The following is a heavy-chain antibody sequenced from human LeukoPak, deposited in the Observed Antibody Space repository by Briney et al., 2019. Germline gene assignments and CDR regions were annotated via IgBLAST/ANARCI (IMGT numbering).Heavy chain of an antibody. CDR3: ARDAAIYGNGAYYYLW. J-gene: IGHJ4*02. CDR2: IIPIFGTA. CDR1: GGTFSRYA. D-gene: IGHD3-22*01. Sequence: ASVKVSCKASGGTFSRYAISWVRQAPGQGLEWMGGIIPIFGTANYAQKFQGRVTMTADESTTTAYMELSRLTSDDTAVYYCARDAAIYGNGAYYYLWWGQGTLVTVSS. V-gene: IGHV1-69*13.